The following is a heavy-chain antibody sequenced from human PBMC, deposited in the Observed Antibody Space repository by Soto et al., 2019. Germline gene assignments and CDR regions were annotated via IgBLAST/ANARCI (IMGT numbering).Heavy chain of an antibody. Sequence: GSLRLSCAASGFTFSTYAMSWVRQAPGKGLEWVSAISGSGGSTYYADSVKGRFTISRDNSKNTLYLQMNSLRAEDTAVYYCAKAMVRGVPSPYYYYGMDVWGQGTTVTVSS. J-gene: IGHJ6*02. CDR2: ISGSGGST. V-gene: IGHV3-23*01. D-gene: IGHD3-10*01. CDR1: GFTFSTYA. CDR3: AKAMVRGVPSPYYYYGMDV.